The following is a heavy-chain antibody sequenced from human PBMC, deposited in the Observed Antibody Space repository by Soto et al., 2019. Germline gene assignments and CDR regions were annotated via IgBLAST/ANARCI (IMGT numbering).Heavy chain of an antibody. CDR2: ISYDGSNK. Sequence: QVQLVESGGGVVQPGRSLRLSCAASGFTFSSYAMHWVRQAPGKGLEWVAVISYDGSNKYYADSVKGRFTISRDNSKNTLYLQMNSLRAEDTAVYYCARSEYEYSSSFYYFVYWGQGTLVTVSS. J-gene: IGHJ4*02. D-gene: IGHD6-6*01. CDR3: ARSEYEYSSSFYYFVY. CDR1: GFTFSSYA. V-gene: IGHV3-30-3*01.